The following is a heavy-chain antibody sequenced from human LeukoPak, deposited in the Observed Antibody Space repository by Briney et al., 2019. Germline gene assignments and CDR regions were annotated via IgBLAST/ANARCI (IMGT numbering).Heavy chain of an antibody. CDR2: IYYSGST. D-gene: IGHD2-15*01. CDR3: ARETGGGNSFDY. V-gene: IGHV4-61*08. Sequence: SQTLSLTCTVSGGSISSGGYYWSWIRQPPGKGLEWIGYIYYSGSTNYNPSLKSRVTISVDTSKNQFSLKLSSVTAADTAVYYCARETGGGNSFDYWGQGTLVTVSS. J-gene: IGHJ4*02. CDR1: GGSISSGGYY.